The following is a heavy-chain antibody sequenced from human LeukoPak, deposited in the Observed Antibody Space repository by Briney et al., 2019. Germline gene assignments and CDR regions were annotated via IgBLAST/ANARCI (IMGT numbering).Heavy chain of an antibody. CDR3: ARQHDSYYYYYIDV. CDR2: IYTSGST. CDR1: GGSINSYY. J-gene: IGHJ6*03. V-gene: IGHV4-4*07. Sequence: SETLSLTCTVSGGSINSYYWSWIRQPAGKGLEWIGRIYTSGSTNYNPSLKSRVTISVDTSKNQFSLTLSFVTAADTAVYYCARQHDSYYYYYIDVWGSGTRSPSP.